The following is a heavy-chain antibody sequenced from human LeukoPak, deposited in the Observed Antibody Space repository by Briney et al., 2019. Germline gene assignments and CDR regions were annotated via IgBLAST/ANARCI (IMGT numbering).Heavy chain of an antibody. J-gene: IGHJ5*02. CDR3: ARPLASTTIYTWFDP. V-gene: IGHV4-39*01. Sequence: SETLSLTCTISGGSISSSSYFWGWIRQPPGKGLEWIASIHYNGNTYYNPSLKSRVTISIDTSKNQFSLKLSSVTVADTAVYYCARPLASTTIYTWFDPWGQGSLVTVSS. CDR2: IHYNGNT. D-gene: IGHD2-2*01. CDR1: GGSISSSSYF.